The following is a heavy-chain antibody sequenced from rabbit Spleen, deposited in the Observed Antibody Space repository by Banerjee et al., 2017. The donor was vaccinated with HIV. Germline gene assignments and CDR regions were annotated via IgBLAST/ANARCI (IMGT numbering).Heavy chain of an antibody. CDR2: IFPGMSWT. CDR1: GFDFTYYY. V-gene: IGHV1S7*01. Sequence: QELVESGGGLVQPGESLKLSCKASGFDFTYYYFVWVRQAPGKGLEWVAIIFPGMSWTNYASWVNGRFTVSSDNAQNAVNLQLNSLTAADTATYFCVRDMGAPGLNLWGQGTLVTVS. D-gene: IGHD3-1*01. CDR3: VRDMGAPGLNL. J-gene: IGHJ3*01.